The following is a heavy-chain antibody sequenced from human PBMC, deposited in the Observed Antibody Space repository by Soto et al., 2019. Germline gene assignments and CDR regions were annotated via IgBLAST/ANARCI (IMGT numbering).Heavy chain of an antibody. CDR3: TTYCSGGSCRQTDDY. Sequence: PGGSLRLSCAASGFTFSGSAMHWVRQASGKGLEWVGRIRSKANSYATAYAASVKGRFTISRDDSKNTAYLQMSSLKTEDTAVYYCTTYCSGGSCRQTDDYWGQGTLVTVSS. CDR1: GFTFSGSA. V-gene: IGHV3-73*01. J-gene: IGHJ4*02. CDR2: IRSKANSYAT. D-gene: IGHD2-15*01.